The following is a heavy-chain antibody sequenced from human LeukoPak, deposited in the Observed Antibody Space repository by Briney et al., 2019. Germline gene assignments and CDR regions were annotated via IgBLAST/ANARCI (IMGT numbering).Heavy chain of an antibody. V-gene: IGHV3-9*01. Sequence: PGGSLRLSCAASGFTFDDYAMHWVRQAPGEGLEWVSGISWNSGSIGYADSVKGRFAISRDNAKNSLYLQMNSLRAEDTALYYCAKDLSPGYSYGYPFDYWGQGTLVTVSS. CDR1: GFTFDDYA. CDR3: AKDLSPGYSYGYPFDY. D-gene: IGHD5-18*01. J-gene: IGHJ4*02. CDR2: ISWNSGSI.